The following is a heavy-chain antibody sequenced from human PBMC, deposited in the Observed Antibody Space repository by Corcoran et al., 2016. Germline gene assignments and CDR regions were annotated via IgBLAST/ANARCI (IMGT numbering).Heavy chain of an antibody. CDR3: ARGPKDIVVVPAEFTPGFPFDP. CDR1: GFTFSSYS. J-gene: IGHJ5*02. V-gene: IGHV3-48*02. D-gene: IGHD2-2*01. CDR2: ISSSSSTI. Sequence: EVQLVESGGGLVQPGGSLRLSCAASGFTFSSYSMNWVRQAPGKGLEWVSYISSSSSTIYYADSVKGRFTISRDNAKNSLYLQMNSLRDEDTAGYYCARGPKDIVVVPAEFTPGFPFDPWGQGTLVTVSS.